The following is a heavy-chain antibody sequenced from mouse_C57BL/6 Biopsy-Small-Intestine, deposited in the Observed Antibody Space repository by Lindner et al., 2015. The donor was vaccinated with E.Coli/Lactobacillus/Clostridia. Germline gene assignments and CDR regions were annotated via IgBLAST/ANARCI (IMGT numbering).Heavy chain of an antibody. CDR3: SREVGGSLYVGFFHV. CDR2: INPDNGVT. J-gene: IGHJ1*03. Sequence: VQLQESGPVLVKPGTSVKMSCKVYGYTFTDYYMNWVKQSHGKSLEWIGRINPDNGVTFYNQKFKGKATLTVDTSSSTAHMELLSLTSDDFAVYYCSREVGGSLYVGFFHVWGTGTTVTVSS. V-gene: IGHV1-37*01. CDR1: GYTFTDYY. D-gene: IGHD6-2*01.